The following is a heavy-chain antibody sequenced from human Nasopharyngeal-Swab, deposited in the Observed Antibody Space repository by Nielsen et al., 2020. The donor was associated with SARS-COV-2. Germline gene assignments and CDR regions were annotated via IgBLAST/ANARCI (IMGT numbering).Heavy chain of an antibody. V-gene: IGHV3-33*08. CDR2: IRYDGSNK. Sequence: GGSLRLSCVASGVIFSKYCMHWVRQAPGKGLEWVAVIRYDGSNKYYADSVKGRFTISRDNSKNTLYLQMNSLRAEDTAVYYCARESLMATISGFDYWGQGTLVTVSS. CDR3: ARESLMATISGFDY. CDR1: GVIFSKYC. J-gene: IGHJ4*02. D-gene: IGHD5-24*01.